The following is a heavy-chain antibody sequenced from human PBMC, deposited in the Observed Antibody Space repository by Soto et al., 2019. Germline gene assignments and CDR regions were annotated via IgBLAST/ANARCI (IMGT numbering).Heavy chain of an antibody. CDR2: FDPEDGET. V-gene: IGHV1-24*01. J-gene: IGHJ6*02. D-gene: IGHD2-2*02. CDR1: GYTLTELS. Sequence: ASVKVSCKVSGYTLTELSMHWVRQAPGKGLEWMGGFDPEDGETIYAQKFQGRVTMTEDTSTDTAYMELSSLRSEDTAVYYCASFYDCSSTSCYNGDYYYYGMDVWGQGTTVTVSS. CDR3: ASFYDCSSTSCYNGDYYYYGMDV.